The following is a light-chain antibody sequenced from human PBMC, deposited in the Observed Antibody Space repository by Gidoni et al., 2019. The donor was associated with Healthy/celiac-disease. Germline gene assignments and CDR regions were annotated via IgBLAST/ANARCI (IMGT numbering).Light chain of an antibody. Sequence: EIVMTQSPATLSVSPGERATLSCRARQSVSSNLAWYQQKPGQAPRLLIYGASTRATGIPARFSGSGSGTEFTLTISSLQSEDFAVYYCQQYNNWPWTFXXXTKVEIK. J-gene: IGKJ1*01. CDR3: QQYNNWPWT. CDR2: GAS. V-gene: IGKV3-15*01. CDR1: QSVSSN.